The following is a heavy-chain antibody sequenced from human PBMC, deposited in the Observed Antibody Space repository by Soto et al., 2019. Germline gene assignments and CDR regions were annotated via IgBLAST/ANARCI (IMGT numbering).Heavy chain of an antibody. CDR3: AKEGGVLRSYDYDMEV. D-gene: IGHD3-16*01. CDR2: ISYDGSNK. J-gene: IGHJ6*02. V-gene: IGHV3-30*18. Sequence: QVQLVESGGGVVQPGRSLRLSCAASGFTFSSYGMHWVRQAPGKGLEWVAVISYDGSNKYYADSVKGRFTITRDNSKNALYLQMNCMRAEDAAVYYRAKEGGVLRSYDYDMEVWGQGNTVTVSS. CDR1: GFTFSSYG.